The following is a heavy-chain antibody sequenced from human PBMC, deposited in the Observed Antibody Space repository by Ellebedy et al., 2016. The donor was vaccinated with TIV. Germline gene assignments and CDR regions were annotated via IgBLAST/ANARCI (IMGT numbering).Heavy chain of an antibody. J-gene: IGHJ4*02. Sequence: PGGSLRLSCTVSGGSISNYYWSWVRQAPGKGLEWVSAITGSGGSTYYADSVQGRFTISRDNSKNTLYLQMNSLRAEDTAVYYCARGYCSGGSCSYYWGQGTLVTVSS. V-gene: IGHV3-23*01. CDR1: GGSISNYY. CDR3: ARGYCSGGSCSYY. CDR2: ITGSGGST. D-gene: IGHD2-15*01.